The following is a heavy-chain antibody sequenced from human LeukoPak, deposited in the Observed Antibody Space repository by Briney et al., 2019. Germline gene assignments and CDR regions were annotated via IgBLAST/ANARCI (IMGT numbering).Heavy chain of an antibody. Sequence: GGSLRLSCAASGFTFSSYGMHWVRQAPGKGLEWVAVIWYDGSNKYYADSVKGRFTISRDNSKNTLYLQMNSLRAEDTAVYYCAKEGVCSSTSCYLSATDYWGQGTLVTVSS. CDR3: AKEGVCSSTSCYLSATDY. D-gene: IGHD2-2*01. CDR1: GFTFSSYG. J-gene: IGHJ4*02. V-gene: IGHV3-33*06. CDR2: IWYDGSNK.